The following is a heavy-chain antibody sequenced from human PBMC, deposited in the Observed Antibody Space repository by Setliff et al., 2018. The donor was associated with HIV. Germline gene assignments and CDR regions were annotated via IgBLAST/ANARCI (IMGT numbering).Heavy chain of an antibody. CDR1: GYSIRSGYY. Sequence: NPSETLSLTCAVSGYSIRSGYYWGWIRQSPGKGLEWIGTMFRTGTSYYNPSLTSRVTISQDTSKNRFSLELTSVTAADTAVYCCATVDGTRYLDYWGQGKLVT. CDR3: ATVDGTRYLDY. J-gene: IGHJ4*02. D-gene: IGHD6-19*01. CDR2: MFRTGTS. V-gene: IGHV4-38-2*01.